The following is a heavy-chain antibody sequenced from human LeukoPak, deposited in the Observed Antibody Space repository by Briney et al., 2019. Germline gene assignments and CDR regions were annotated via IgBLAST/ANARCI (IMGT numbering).Heavy chain of an antibody. CDR3: ARLKFSDFDY. V-gene: IGHV4-39*01. CDR2: IYYSGST. Sequence: PSETLSLTCTVCGGSISSSSYYWGWIRQPPGKGLEWIGSIYYSGSTYYNPSLKSRVTISVDTSKNQFSLKLSSVTAADTAVYYCARLKFSDFDYWGQGTLVTVSS. CDR1: GGSISSSSYY. J-gene: IGHJ4*02.